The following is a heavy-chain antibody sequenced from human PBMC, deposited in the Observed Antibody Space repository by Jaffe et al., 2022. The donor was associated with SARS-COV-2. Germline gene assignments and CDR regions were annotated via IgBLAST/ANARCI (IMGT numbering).Heavy chain of an antibody. J-gene: IGHJ4*02. CDR3: ARGPPADRGDHCGDS. D-gene: IGHD2-15*01. V-gene: IGHV3-74*01. CDR2: INGAGGGI. Sequence: EVQLVESGGGLVQPGESLRLSCVASGFSFSDHWMHWLRQVPGKGFLWVARINGAGGGILYAESVKGRFIISRDNAQSTLSLQINSLRGDDTGVYYCARGPPADRGDHCGDSWGQGTRVTVSS. CDR1: GFSFSDHW.